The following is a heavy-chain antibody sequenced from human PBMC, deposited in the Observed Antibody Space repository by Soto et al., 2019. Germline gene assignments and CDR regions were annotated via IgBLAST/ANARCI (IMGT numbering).Heavy chain of an antibody. CDR2: IYNSGST. Sequence: SETLSLTCTVSGGSISSYYWSWIRQPPGKGLEWIGYIYNSGSTNYNPSLKSRVTISVDTSKNQFSLKLSSVTAADTAVYYCARDGGFYYGMDVWGQGTTVTVSS. CDR1: GGSISSYY. V-gene: IGHV4-59*01. D-gene: IGHD3-16*01. J-gene: IGHJ6*02. CDR3: ARDGGFYYGMDV.